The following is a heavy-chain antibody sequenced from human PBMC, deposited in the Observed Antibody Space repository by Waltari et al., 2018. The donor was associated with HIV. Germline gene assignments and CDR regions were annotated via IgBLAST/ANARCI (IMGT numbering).Heavy chain of an antibody. CDR3: VREWTLERRMDL. Sequence: QVQLVQSGAEVKKPGASVKVSCKASGYTFTSYTMHWVRQAPGHSLEWMGWVNVGNGNTKYSQKFKGRVSLTADPSATTANMELRSLRSEDTAVYYCVREWTLERRMDLWGQGTLVTVSS. CDR1: GYTFTSYT. V-gene: IGHV1-3*01. J-gene: IGHJ5*02. CDR2: VNVGNGNT. D-gene: IGHD1-1*01.